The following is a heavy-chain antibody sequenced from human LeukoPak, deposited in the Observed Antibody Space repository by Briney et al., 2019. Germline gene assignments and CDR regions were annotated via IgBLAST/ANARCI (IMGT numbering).Heavy chain of an antibody. CDR2: IKQDGSEK. CDR1: GFTFSSYW. V-gene: IGHV3-7*01. Sequence: GGSLRLSCAASGFTFSSYWMSWVRQAPGQGLEWVANIKQDGSEKYYVESVKGRFTISRDNAKNSLYLQMNSLRAEGTAVYYCARVGYDFWSGTESFDYWGQGTLVTVSS. J-gene: IGHJ4*02. D-gene: IGHD3-3*01. CDR3: ARVGYDFWSGTESFDY.